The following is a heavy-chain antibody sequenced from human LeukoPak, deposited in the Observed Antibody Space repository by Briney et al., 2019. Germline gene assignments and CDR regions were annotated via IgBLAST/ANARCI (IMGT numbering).Heavy chain of an antibody. D-gene: IGHD2-2*01. J-gene: IGHJ6*03. V-gene: IGHV4-59*01. CDR1: GGSMKRSY. CDR3: ARDSSPAALPYMDA. CDR2: IDDSGST. Sequence: SETLSLTCLVSGGSMKRSYWTWIRQAPGKGLEWIGNIDDSGSTNYSPSLKSRVTISLDTSKNQFSLRVTSVTAADRGLYFCARDSSPAALPYMDAWGEGTTVTVSS.